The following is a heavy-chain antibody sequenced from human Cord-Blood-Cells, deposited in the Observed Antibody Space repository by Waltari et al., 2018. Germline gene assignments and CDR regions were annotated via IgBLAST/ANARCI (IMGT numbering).Heavy chain of an antibody. CDR3: ARGKSGSYDFDY. Sequence: EVQLVESGGGLVQPGGSLRLSCAASGFTFSSYEMNWVRQAPGKGLEWVSYISSSGSTIDYADSVKGRFTISRDNAKNSLYLQMNSLRAEDTAVYYCARGKSGSYDFDYWGQGTLVTVSS. CDR1: GFTFSSYE. D-gene: IGHD3-10*01. J-gene: IGHJ4*02. CDR2: ISSSGSTI. V-gene: IGHV3-48*03.